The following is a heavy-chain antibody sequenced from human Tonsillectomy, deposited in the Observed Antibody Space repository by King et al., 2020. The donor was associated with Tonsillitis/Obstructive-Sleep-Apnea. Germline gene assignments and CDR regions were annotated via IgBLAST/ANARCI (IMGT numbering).Heavy chain of an antibody. CDR3: ARDLPGGDYAFDI. J-gene: IGHJ3*02. Sequence: VQLVESGGGLVKPGGSLRLSCAASGFTFSSYSMNWVRQAPGKGLEWVSSISSSSSYIYYADSVKGRFTISRDNAKNTLYLQMNSLRAEDTAVYYCARDLPGGDYAFDIWGQGTMVTVSS. V-gene: IGHV3-21*01. CDR2: ISSSSSYI. D-gene: IGHD4-17*01. CDR1: GFTFSSYS.